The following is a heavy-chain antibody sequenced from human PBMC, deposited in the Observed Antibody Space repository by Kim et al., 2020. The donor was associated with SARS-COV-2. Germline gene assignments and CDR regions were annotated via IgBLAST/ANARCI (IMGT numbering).Heavy chain of an antibody. D-gene: IGHD7-27*01. CDR1: GFTFSSHV. J-gene: IGHJ4*02. CDR3: ARGGAGD. CDR2: VDGAGSST. V-gene: IGHV3-23*03. Sequence: GGSLRLSCAASGFTFSSHVMSWVRQAPGKGLEWVSLVDGAGSSTHYTDSVKGRFTISRDNSKNMVFLQMNSLRDEDAAVYYCARGGAGDWGPGTLVTVSS.